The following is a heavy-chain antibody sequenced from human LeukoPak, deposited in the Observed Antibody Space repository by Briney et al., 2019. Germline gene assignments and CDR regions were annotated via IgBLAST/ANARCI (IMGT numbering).Heavy chain of an antibody. V-gene: IGHV3-30*18. J-gene: IGHJ4*02. D-gene: IGHD3-22*01. Sequence: GGSLRLSCAASGFTFSSYGMHWVRQAPGKGLEWVAVISYDGSNKYYADSAKGRFTISRDNSKNTLYLQMNSLRAEDTAVYYCAKEYYYDSSGYHFDYWGQGTLVTVSS. CDR2: ISYDGSNK. CDR3: AKEYYYDSSGYHFDY. CDR1: GFTFSSYG.